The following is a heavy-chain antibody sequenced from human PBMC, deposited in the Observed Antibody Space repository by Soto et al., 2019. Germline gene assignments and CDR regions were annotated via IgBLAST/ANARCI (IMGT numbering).Heavy chain of an antibody. J-gene: IGHJ4*02. Sequence: QVQLVQSGAEVKKPGASVKVSCKASGYTFTSYAMHWVRQAPGQRLEWMGWMNAGNGNTKYSQKFQGRVTITRDTSASTAYMELSSLRSEDTAVYYCAHSSGSYYLTDYWGQGTLVTVSS. V-gene: IGHV1-3*01. CDR3: AHSSGSYYLTDY. D-gene: IGHD1-26*01. CDR1: GYTFTSYA. CDR2: MNAGNGNT.